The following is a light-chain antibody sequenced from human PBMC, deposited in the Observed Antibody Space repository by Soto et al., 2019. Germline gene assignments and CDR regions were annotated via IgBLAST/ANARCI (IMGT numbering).Light chain of an antibody. J-gene: IGKJ3*01. CDR1: QSVRSSY. CDR2: GAS. CDR3: HQYGSSPQT. Sequence: EIVLTQSPGTLSLSPGERATLSCRASQSVRSSYLAWYQQKPGQAPRLLIYGASSRATGIPDRFSGSGSGTDFTLTISRLEPEDFAVYYCHQYGSSPQTFGPGTKVDIK. V-gene: IGKV3-20*01.